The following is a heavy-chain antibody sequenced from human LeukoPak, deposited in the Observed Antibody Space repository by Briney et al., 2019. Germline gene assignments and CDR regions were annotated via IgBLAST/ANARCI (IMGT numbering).Heavy chain of an antibody. D-gene: IGHD3-10*01. CDR3: ARVFDSGSQAYFYYMDV. J-gene: IGHJ6*03. CDR1: GGSIRGYY. V-gene: IGHV4-59*01. Sequence: SETLSLTCNVSGGSIRGYYWSWIRQPPGKGLEWIGYIYSSGSTNYIPSLKSRVTMSVDTSKNQFSLKVSSVTAADTAVYYCARVFDSGSQAYFYYMDVWGKGTTVTIFS. CDR2: IYSSGST.